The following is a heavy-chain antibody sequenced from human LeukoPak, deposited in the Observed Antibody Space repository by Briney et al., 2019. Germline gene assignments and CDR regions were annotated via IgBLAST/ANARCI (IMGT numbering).Heavy chain of an antibody. V-gene: IGHV4-30-4*01. D-gene: IGHD2/OR15-2a*01. CDR3: VRDEYRDV. J-gene: IGHJ6*04. CDR1: GGSISTGDYY. Sequence: PSGTLSLTCTVSGGSISTGDYYWSWIRQPPGKGLEYIGYIYYSGSTYYNPSLKSRITISVDTSKNQFSLKLSSVPAADTAVYYCVRDEYRDVWGKGTTVTVSS. CDR2: IYYSGST.